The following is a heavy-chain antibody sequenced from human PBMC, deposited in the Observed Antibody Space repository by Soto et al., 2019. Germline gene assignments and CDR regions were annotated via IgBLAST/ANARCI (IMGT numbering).Heavy chain of an antibody. V-gene: IGHV4-59*08. CDR3: ARQRRDFDY. CDR1: GGSISNYY. J-gene: IGHJ4*02. CDR2: IFSSGST. Sequence: QVQLQESGPGLVKPSETLSLTCTVSGGSISNYYWSWIRQPPGKGLQCIGYIFSSGSTNSNPSLKSRVTISVDTSKNQFSLNLSSVTAADTAVYYCARQRRDFDYWGQGSLVTVSS.